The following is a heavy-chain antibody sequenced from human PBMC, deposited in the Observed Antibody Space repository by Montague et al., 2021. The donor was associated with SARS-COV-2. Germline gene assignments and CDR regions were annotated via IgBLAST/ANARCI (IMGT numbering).Heavy chain of an antibody. J-gene: IGHJ4*02. CDR3: ARHRGFGDLWALDY. V-gene: IGHV4-59*08. CDR1: GGYTNEYY. CDR2: VYFTGST. Sequence: SETLSLTCSVSGGYTNEYYWSWIRQSPGKRLEWIGYVYFTGSTDYNPSLKSRVTISVDTPKNQFSLQLASVTAADTAVYYCARHRGFGDLWALDYWGQGTLVAVSS. D-gene: IGHD3-10*01.